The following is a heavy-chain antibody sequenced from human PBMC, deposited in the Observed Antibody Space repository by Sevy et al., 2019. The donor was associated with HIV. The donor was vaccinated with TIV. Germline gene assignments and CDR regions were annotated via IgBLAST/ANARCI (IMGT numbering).Heavy chain of an antibody. CDR3: ARERITMVEGVFITTYYHYGMDV. Sequence: ASVKVSCKASGYTFSNYYMDWVRQAPGQGLEWMGRINPNSGGTNYAQKFQGRVTMTRDTSIRTAYIELTRLRSDDTAVYYGARERITMVEGVFITTYYHYGMDVWGQGTTVTVSS. J-gene: IGHJ6*02. V-gene: IGHV1-2*06. CDR2: INPNSGGT. CDR1: GYTFSNYY. D-gene: IGHD3-10*01.